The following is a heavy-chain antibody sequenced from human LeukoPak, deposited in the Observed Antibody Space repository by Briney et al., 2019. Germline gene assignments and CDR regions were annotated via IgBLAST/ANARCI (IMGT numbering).Heavy chain of an antibody. Sequence: SETLSLTCTVSGGSISSSTFYWGWIRQPPGKGLEWIGSIYYTGSPYYNPSLKSRVTVSVDTSKNQFSLKLNSVTAADTAVYYCARHDIVVVPAAINYFDYWGQGTLVTVSS. CDR3: ARHDIVVVPAAINYFDY. J-gene: IGHJ4*02. CDR2: IYYTGSP. CDR1: GGSISSSTFY. D-gene: IGHD2-2*01. V-gene: IGHV4-39*01.